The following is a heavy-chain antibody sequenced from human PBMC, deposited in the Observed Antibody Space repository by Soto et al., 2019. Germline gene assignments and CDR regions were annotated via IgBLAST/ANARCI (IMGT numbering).Heavy chain of an antibody. CDR2: ISAYNGNT. J-gene: IGHJ4*02. CDR1: GYTFASYG. CDR3: ARESFRVATIDIDY. Sequence: EASVKVSCKASGYTFASYGISWVRQAPGQGLEWMGWISAYNGNTNYAQKLQGRVTMTTDTSTSTAYMELRSLRSDDTAVYYCARESFRVATIDIDYWGQGTLVTVSS. V-gene: IGHV1-18*01. D-gene: IGHD5-12*01.